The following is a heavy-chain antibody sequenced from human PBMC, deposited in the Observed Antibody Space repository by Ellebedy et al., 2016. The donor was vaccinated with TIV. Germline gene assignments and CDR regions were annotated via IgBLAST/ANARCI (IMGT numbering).Heavy chain of an antibody. V-gene: IGHV5-51*01. Sequence: GESLKISCKGSADTFTSYWIGWVRQMPGKGLEWMWIIFPVDSDTFSSPSFQGRFTLSVAKSISPAYLPWNSLEASDTAIYCCARPARFGISSNVYFDYWGQGTLVTVAS. CDR1: ADTFTSYW. D-gene: IGHD3-16*01. CDR2: IFPVDSDT. J-gene: IGHJ4*02. CDR3: ARPARFGISSNVYFDY.